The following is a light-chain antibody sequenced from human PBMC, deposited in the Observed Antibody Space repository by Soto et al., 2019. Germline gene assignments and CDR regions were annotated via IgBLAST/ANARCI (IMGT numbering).Light chain of an antibody. CDR3: QQYNNWPRT. CDR1: QSFSSY. Sequence: EIVLTQSPATLSLSPGERATLSCRASQSFSSYLAWYQQKPGQAPRLLIYGASTRATGIPARFSGSGSGTEFTLTISSLQSEDFAVYYCQQYNNWPRTFGQGTKVDIK. V-gene: IGKV3-15*01. J-gene: IGKJ1*01. CDR2: GAS.